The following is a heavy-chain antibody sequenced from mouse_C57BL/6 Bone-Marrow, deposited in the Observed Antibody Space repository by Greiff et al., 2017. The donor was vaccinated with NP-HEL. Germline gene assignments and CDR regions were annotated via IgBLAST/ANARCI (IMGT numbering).Heavy chain of an antibody. D-gene: IGHD1-1*01. Sequence: VQLQQSGAELARPGASVKLSCKASGYTFTSYGISWVKQRTGQGLEWIGEIYPRSGNTYYNEKFKGKATLTADKSSSTAYMELRSLTSEDSAVYFCAKFPPIYYYGSSYWYFDVWGTGTTVTVSS. V-gene: IGHV1-81*01. J-gene: IGHJ1*03. CDR2: IYPRSGNT. CDR1: GYTFTSYG. CDR3: AKFPPIYYYGSSYWYFDV.